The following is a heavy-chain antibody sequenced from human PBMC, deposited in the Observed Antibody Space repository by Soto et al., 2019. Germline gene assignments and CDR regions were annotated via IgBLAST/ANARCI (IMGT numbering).Heavy chain of an antibody. D-gene: IGHD6-13*01. V-gene: IGHV4-39*01. J-gene: IGHJ4*02. CDR3: ASDSPRRYSWYESDY. Sequence: SETLSLTCTVSGGSISSSSYYWGWIRQPPGKGLEWIGSIYYSGSTYYNPSLKSRVTISVDTSKNQFSLKLSSVTAADTAVYYCASDSPRRYSWYESDYWGQGTLVTVSS. CDR2: IYYSGST. CDR1: GGSISSSSYY.